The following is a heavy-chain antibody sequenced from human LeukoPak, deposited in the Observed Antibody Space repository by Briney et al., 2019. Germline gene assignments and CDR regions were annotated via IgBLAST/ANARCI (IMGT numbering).Heavy chain of an antibody. V-gene: IGHV4-4*02. CDR1: GGSIASSNW. J-gene: IGHJ4*02. CDR2: IYHLERT. Sequence: SETLSLTCAVSGGSIASSNWWSWVRQSPGKGLEWIGEIYHLERTNYNPSLKSRVTISMDKSKNQFSLKLTSVTAADTAMYYCARLGAPEYYFDYWGQGTLVTVSS. CDR3: ARLGAPEYYFDY. D-gene: IGHD3-3*01.